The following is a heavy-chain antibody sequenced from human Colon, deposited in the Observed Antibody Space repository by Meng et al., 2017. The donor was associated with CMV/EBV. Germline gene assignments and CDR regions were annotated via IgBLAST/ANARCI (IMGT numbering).Heavy chain of an antibody. Sequence: GGSLRLSCAASGFTFSTYSMNWVRQAPGKGLEWVSSISPTGIYIYYTDSVKGRFTISRDNAANSLYLQMNSLRAEDTAIYYCLKGWQYQLLLGGGDSWGQGTLVTVSS. J-gene: IGHJ4*02. D-gene: IGHD2-2*01. CDR3: LKGWQYQLLLGGGDS. V-gene: IGHV3-21*01. CDR1: GFTFSTYS. CDR2: ISPTGIYI.